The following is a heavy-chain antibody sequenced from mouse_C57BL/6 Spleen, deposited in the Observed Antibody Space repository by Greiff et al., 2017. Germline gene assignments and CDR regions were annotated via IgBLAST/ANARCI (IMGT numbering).Heavy chain of an antibody. CDR2: IDPSDSET. CDR1: GYTFTSYW. D-gene: IGHD2-1*01. J-gene: IGHJ3*01. CDR3: AGGPYGNYPGFAY. V-gene: IGHV1-52*01. Sequence: QVQLQQPGAELVRPGSSVKLSCKASGYTFTSYWMHWVKQRPIQGLEWIGNIDPSDSETHYNQKFKDKATLTVDKSSSTAYMQLRSLTSEDSAVYYCAGGPYGNYPGFAYWGQGTLVTVSA.